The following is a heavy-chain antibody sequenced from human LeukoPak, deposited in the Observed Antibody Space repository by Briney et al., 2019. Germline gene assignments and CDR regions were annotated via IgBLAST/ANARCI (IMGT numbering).Heavy chain of an antibody. Sequence: GGSLRLSCAASGFTFDDYAMHWVRQAPGKGLEWVSGISWNSGSIGYADSVKGRFTISRDNAKNSLYLRMNSLRAEDTALYYCAKGAYSGTPQTDFDYWGQGTLVTVSS. V-gene: IGHV3-9*01. CDR1: GFTFDDYA. CDR2: ISWNSGSI. D-gene: IGHD1-26*01. CDR3: AKGAYSGTPQTDFDY. J-gene: IGHJ4*02.